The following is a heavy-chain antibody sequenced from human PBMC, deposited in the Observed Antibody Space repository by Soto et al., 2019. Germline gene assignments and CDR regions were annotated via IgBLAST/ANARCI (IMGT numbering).Heavy chain of an antibody. CDR1: GGSFSGYY. Sequence: SETLSLTCAVYGGSFSGYYWSWIRQPPGKGLEWIGEINHSGSTNYNPSLKSRVTISVDTSKNQFSLKLSSVTAADTAVYYCASRIVVVPAAISGAAFDIWGQGTMVTVSS. J-gene: IGHJ3*02. V-gene: IGHV4-34*01. D-gene: IGHD2-2*01. CDR3: ASRIVVVPAAISGAAFDI. CDR2: INHSGST.